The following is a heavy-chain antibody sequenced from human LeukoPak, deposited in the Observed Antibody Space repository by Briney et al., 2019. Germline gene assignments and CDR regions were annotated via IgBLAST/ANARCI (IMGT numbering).Heavy chain of an antibody. D-gene: IGHD6-13*01. Sequence: PSETLSLTCTVSGGSISSYYWSWIRQPAGKGLEWIGRIYTSGSTNYNPSLKSRVTMSVDTSKNQFSLKLSSVTAADTAVYYCARVKQQLVRAYYFDYWGQGTLVTVSS. CDR3: ARVKQQLVRAYYFDY. J-gene: IGHJ4*02. CDR1: GGSISSYY. V-gene: IGHV4-4*07. CDR2: IYTSGST.